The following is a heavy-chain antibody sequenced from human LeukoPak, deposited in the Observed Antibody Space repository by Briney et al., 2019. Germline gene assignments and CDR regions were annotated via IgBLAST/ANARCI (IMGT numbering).Heavy chain of an antibody. CDR2: INSDGSST. CDR1: GFTFSSYW. J-gene: IGHJ4*02. V-gene: IGHV3-74*01. CDR3: ARSTPFDPFDY. D-gene: IGHD2/OR15-2a*01. Sequence: GGSLRLSCAASGFTFSSYWMHWVRQAPGKGLVWVSRINSDGSSTSYADSVKGRFTISRDNAKNMLYLQMNSLRAEDTAVYYCARSTPFDPFDYWGQGTLVTVSS.